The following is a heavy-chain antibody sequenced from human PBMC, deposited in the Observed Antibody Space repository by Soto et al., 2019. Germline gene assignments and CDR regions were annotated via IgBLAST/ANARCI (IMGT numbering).Heavy chain of an antibody. J-gene: IGHJ6*02. D-gene: IGHD2-15*01. Sequence: GGSLRLSCAASGFTFSSYWMHWVRQAPGKGLVWVSRINSDGSSTSYADSVKGRFTISRDNAKNTLYLQMNSLRAEDTAVYYCARGRVGGRREYYYYGMDVWGQGTTVTVSS. CDR3: ARGRVGGRREYYYYGMDV. V-gene: IGHV3-74*01. CDR1: GFTFSSYW. CDR2: INSDGSST.